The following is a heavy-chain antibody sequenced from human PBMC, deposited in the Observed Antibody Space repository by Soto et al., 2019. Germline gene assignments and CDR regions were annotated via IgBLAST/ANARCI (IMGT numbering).Heavy chain of an antibody. V-gene: IGHV5-51*01. CDR3: ARARVSTPRLEDPFDI. D-gene: IGHD3-3*01. Sequence: PRASLKISCQCSGYSFTTYWLAWVRQMPGKGLEYMGIIYPGDSDTRYSPSFQGQVTISADKSISTAYLQWTSLKASDTAIYYCARARVSTPRLEDPFDIWGQGTMVTVSS. J-gene: IGHJ3*02. CDR1: GYSFTTYW. CDR2: IYPGDSDT.